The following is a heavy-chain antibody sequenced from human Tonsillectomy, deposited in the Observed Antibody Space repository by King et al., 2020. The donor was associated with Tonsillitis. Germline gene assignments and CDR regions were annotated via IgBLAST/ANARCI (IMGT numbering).Heavy chain of an antibody. V-gene: IGHV3-23*04. CDR3: AKHDFGDYYYYMDV. J-gene: IGHJ6*03. Sequence: QLVQSGGGLVQPGGSLRLSCAASGFTFSSYAMSWVRQAPGKGLEWVSAISGSGVTTYHADSVKGRFTISRDNSKNTLYLQMNSLRAEDTAVYYCAKHDFGDYYYYMDVWAKGTTVTVSS. CDR1: GFTFSSYA. CDR2: ISGSGVTT. D-gene: IGHD4-17*01.